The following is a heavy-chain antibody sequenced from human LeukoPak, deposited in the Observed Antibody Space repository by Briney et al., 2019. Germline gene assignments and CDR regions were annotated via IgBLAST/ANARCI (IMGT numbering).Heavy chain of an antibody. CDR1: GFTFSSYG. Sequence: GGSLRLSCAASGFTFSSYGMHWVRQAPGKGLEWVAFIWYDGSNKYYADSVKGRFTISRDNSKNTLYLQVNSLRAVDTAVYYCGGVSTRYYYYYMDVWGKGTTVTVSS. CDR3: GGVSTRYYYYYMDV. J-gene: IGHJ6*03. CDR2: IWYDGSNK. V-gene: IGHV3-33*01.